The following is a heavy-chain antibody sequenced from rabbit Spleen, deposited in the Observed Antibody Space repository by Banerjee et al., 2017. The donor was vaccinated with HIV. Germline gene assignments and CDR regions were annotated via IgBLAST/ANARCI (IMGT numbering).Heavy chain of an antibody. CDR3: ARGSSDQPFYNALAL. J-gene: IGHJ4*01. CDR2: INTATGKD. D-gene: IGHD1-1*01. V-gene: IGHV1S45*01. Sequence: QEQLEESGGDLVKPGASLTLACTTSGFSFSSDYDMCWVRQAPGKGLEWIGCINTATGKDVYANWAGDRFTISKTSATTVTLQMSSLTDADTATYFCARGSSDQPFYNALALWGQGTLVTVS. CDR1: GFSFSSDYD.